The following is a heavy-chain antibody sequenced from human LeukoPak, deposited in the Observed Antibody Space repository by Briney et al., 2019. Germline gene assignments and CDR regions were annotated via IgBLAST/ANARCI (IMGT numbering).Heavy chain of an antibody. D-gene: IGHD5-24*01. CDR1: GGSFSGYY. CDR3: ARSEDGAFDI. J-gene: IGHJ3*02. CDR2: INHSGST. Sequence: SETLSLTCAVYGGSFSGYYWSWIRQPPGKGLEWIGEINHSGSTNYKPSLKSRVTISVDTSKNQFSLKLSSVTAADTAVYYCARSEDGAFDIWGQGTMVTVSS. V-gene: IGHV4-34*01.